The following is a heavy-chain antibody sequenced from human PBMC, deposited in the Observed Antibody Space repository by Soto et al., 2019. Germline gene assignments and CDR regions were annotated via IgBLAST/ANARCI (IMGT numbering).Heavy chain of an antibody. V-gene: IGHV1-69*13. CDR2: IIPVFGRP. Sequence: GASVKVSCKASGGTFSSFGISWVRQAPGQGLEWMGGIIPVFGRPNYAQRFRGRLTITADDSTNTGYMELIDLRSEDTAVYYCAREGSGYNFWGQGTQVTVSS. J-gene: IGHJ1*01. D-gene: IGHD5-12*01. CDR3: AREGSGYNF. CDR1: GGTFSSFG.